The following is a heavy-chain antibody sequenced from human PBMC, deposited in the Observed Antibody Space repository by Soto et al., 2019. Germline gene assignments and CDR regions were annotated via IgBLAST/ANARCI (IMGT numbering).Heavy chain of an antibody. D-gene: IGHD3-10*01. J-gene: IGHJ4*02. CDR3: ARAPRGGVIIVITSAQIDS. CDR1: GYDFTDHY. CDR2: ISPDGGST. V-gene: IGHV1-46*01. Sequence: QVQLVQSGAEVKKPGASVKVSCKASGYDFTDHYIHWVRQAPGQGLEWMGIISPDGGSTRYSQKFQARITMTRDTSMSTVYMALSSLISEDTAVYYCARAPRGGVIIVITSAQIDSWGQGTLVTVSS.